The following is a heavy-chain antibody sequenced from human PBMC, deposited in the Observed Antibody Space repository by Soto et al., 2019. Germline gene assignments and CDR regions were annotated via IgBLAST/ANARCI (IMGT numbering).Heavy chain of an antibody. Sequence: GGSLRLSCAASGFTFSSYEMNWVRQAPGKGLEWVSYISSSGSTIYYADSVKGRFTISRDNAKNSLYLQMNSLRAEDSAVDYCATWGQSSSSDAFDIWGQGTMVTVSS. D-gene: IGHD6-6*01. CDR3: ATWGQSSSSDAFDI. V-gene: IGHV3-48*03. CDR1: GFTFSSYE. CDR2: ISSSGSTI. J-gene: IGHJ3*02.